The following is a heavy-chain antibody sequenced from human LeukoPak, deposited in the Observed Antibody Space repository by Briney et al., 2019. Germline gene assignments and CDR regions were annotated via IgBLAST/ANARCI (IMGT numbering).Heavy chain of an antibody. CDR2: INHSGYT. D-gene: IGHD4/OR15-4a*01. Sequence: SETLSLTCAVSGVSFDDYYWSWVRQTPGKGLEWIGEINHSGYTNDNPSLKSRVTLSIDTSRKQFSLNLRSVTVADAGIYYCTRMTRVHDYWGQGTQVTVSS. CDR1: GVSFDDYY. CDR3: TRMTRVHDY. V-gene: IGHV4-34*01. J-gene: IGHJ4*02.